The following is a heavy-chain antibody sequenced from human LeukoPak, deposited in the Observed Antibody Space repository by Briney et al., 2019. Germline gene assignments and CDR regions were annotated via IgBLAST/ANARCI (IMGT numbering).Heavy chain of an antibody. D-gene: IGHD1-1*01. CDR2: IYYSGST. Sequence: KPSETLSLTCAVYGGSFSGYYWSWIRQPPGKGLEWIGYIYYSGSTNYNPSLKSRVTIPVDTSKNQFSLKLSSVTAADTAVYYCASLNGRWFDPWGQGTLVTVSS. CDR3: ASLNGRWFDP. J-gene: IGHJ5*02. V-gene: IGHV4-59*08. CDR1: GGSFSGYY.